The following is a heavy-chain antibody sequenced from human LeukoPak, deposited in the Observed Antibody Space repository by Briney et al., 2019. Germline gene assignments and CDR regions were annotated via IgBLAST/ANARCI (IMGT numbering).Heavy chain of an antibody. CDR2: INWNSGSI. CDR1: GFTFDDYA. J-gene: IGHJ4*02. V-gene: IGHV3-9*01. Sequence: PGRSRRLSCAASGFTFDDYAIHWVRQAPGKGLEWVSGINWNSGSIGYADSVKGRFTISSDNAKNSLYLQMSSLRPEDTALYYCAKVGVRGATRGYFDYWGQGTLVTVSS. D-gene: IGHD3-10*01. CDR3: AKVGVRGATRGYFDY.